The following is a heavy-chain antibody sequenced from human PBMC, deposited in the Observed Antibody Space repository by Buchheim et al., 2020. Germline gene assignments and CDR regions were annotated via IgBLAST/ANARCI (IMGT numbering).Heavy chain of an antibody. J-gene: IGHJ6*03. CDR1: GYSFTDYW. D-gene: IGHD3-16*02. CDR3: AKLSGAESYRFGDYYYYMDV. Sequence: EVQLVQSGAEVKKPGESLKISCKGSGYSFTDYWIGWVRQMPGKGLEWMGMIYPRDSDMRYSPSFQGQVTISADKPISSAYLQWSSLKASDTAMYYCAKLSGAESYRFGDYYYYMDVWGKGTT. CDR2: IYPRDSDM. V-gene: IGHV5-51*01.